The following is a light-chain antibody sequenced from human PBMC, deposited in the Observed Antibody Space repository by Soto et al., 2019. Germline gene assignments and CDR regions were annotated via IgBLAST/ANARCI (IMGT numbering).Light chain of an antibody. CDR3: QQYSTYPLT. CDR2: DAS. J-gene: IGKJ4*01. CDR1: QSITTF. V-gene: IGKV1-5*01. Sequence: DIQLTQSPSTLSASIRDRVTSTCRASQSITTFLAWYQQKPGKAPQILIYDASKLEPGVPSRLSGGGSGTEFTLTISSLQPDDFATYYCQQYSTYPLTFGGATKVDIK.